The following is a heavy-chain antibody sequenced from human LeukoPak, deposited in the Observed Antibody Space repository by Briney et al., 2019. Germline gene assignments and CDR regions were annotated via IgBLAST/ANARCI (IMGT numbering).Heavy chain of an antibody. V-gene: IGHV3-30*18. Sequence: GGSLRLSCAASGFTFSSYGMHWVRQAPGKGLEWVAVISYDGSNKYYADSVKGRFTISRDNSKNTLYLQMNSLRAEDTAVYYCAKERGYSYGFDYWGQGTLVTVPS. CDR3: AKERGYSYGFDY. CDR1: GFTFSSYG. D-gene: IGHD5-18*01. J-gene: IGHJ4*02. CDR2: ISYDGSNK.